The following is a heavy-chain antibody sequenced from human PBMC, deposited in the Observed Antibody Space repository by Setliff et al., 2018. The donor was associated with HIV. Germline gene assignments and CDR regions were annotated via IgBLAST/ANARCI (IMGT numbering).Heavy chain of an antibody. CDR3: AIDMVGGWLRPLPDF. Sequence: ASVKVSCKVSGFTLREVSMHWVRQAPGKGLEWMGYFDPEDGETVYAQKFQGRVTMTEDTSTNTAYMELSGLRSGDTAVYYCAIDMVGGWLRPLPDFWGQGALVTVSS. CDR1: GFTLREVS. J-gene: IGHJ4*02. CDR2: FDPEDGET. V-gene: IGHV1-24*01. D-gene: IGHD1-26*01.